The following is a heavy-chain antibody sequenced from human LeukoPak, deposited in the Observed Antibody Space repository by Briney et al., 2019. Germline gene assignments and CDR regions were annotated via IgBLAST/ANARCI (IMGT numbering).Heavy chain of an antibody. CDR1: GFTFSSYS. V-gene: IGHV3-30*03. CDR2: ISFNGNEK. CDR3: ARDRSTTSKFFDP. J-gene: IGHJ5*02. Sequence: GGSLRLSCAASGFTFSSYSINWVRQAPGKGLEWVAFISFNGNEKKYGGSVKGRFTISRDNSNNMLYLQMTGLRFDDTAVYYCARDRSTTSKFFDPWGQGTLVTVSS. D-gene: IGHD1-1*01.